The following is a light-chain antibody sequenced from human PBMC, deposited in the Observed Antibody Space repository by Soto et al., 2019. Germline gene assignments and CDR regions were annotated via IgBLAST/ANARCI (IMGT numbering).Light chain of an antibody. CDR3: QQYGSSPRT. J-gene: IGKJ1*01. CDR1: QSVSASY. V-gene: IGKV3-20*01. CDR2: AAS. Sequence: EIVMTQSPATLSVSPGERATLSCRASQSVSASYLAWYQQKPGQAPRLLIYAASSRATGIPDRFSGSGSGTDFTLTISRLEPEDFAVYYCQQYGSSPRTFGQGTKVDI.